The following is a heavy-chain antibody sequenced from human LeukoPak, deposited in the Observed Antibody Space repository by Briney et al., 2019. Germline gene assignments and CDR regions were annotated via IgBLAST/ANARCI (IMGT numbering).Heavy chain of an antibody. V-gene: IGHV4-34*01. Sequence: PSGTLSLTCAVYGGSFSGYYWSWIRQPPGKGLEWIGEINHSGSTNYNPSLKSRVTISVDTSKNQFSLKLSSVTAADTAVYYCARAGIAAAGNDYWGQGTLVTVSS. CDR1: GGSFSGYY. CDR3: ARAGIAAAGNDY. CDR2: INHSGST. D-gene: IGHD6-13*01. J-gene: IGHJ4*02.